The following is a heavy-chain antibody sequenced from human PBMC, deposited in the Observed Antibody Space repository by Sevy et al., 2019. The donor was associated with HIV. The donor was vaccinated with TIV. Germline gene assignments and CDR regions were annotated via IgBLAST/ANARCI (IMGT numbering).Heavy chain of an antibody. CDR2: ISAYNGNT. D-gene: IGHD3-22*01. CDR3: AREGYYDSSGYSDY. Sequence: ASVKVSCKASGYTFTSYGISWVRQAPGQGLEWMGWISAYNGNTNYAQKLQGRVTMTTDTSTSTAYMGLRSLRSDDTAVYYCAREGYYDSSGYSDYWGQGTLVTVSS. J-gene: IGHJ4*02. V-gene: IGHV1-18*04. CDR1: GYTFTSYG.